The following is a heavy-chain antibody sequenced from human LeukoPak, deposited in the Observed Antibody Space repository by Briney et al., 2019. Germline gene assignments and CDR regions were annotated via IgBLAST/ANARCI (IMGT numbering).Heavy chain of an antibody. CDR3: ARSTSGYYSKHYYFYMDV. V-gene: IGHV4-59*01. D-gene: IGHD3-22*01. CDR1: GASISSYF. CDR2: IYYSGTT. Sequence: TSETLSLTCSVSGASISSYFWSWIRQPPGKGLEWIGYIYYSGTTNYNPSLKSRIAISLDTSKKQFSLRMRSVTAADTAVYYCARSTSGYYSKHYYFYMDVWGKGTTVTVSS. J-gene: IGHJ6*03.